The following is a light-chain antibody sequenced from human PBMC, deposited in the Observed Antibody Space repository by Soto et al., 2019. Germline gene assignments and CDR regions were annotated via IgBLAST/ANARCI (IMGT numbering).Light chain of an antibody. Sequence: QSALTQPVSVSGSPGQSITISCTGTSSDVGGYNYVSWYQHHPGKAPKLMIYDVTNRPSGVSDRFSGSKSGNTASLTISGLQAEDEADYYCSSYTSSSTLVFGGVTKLTVL. CDR1: SSDVGGYNY. CDR2: DVT. CDR3: SSYTSSSTLV. J-gene: IGLJ2*01. V-gene: IGLV2-14*03.